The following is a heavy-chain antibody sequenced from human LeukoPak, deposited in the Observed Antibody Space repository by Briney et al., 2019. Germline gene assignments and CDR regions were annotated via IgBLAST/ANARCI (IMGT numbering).Heavy chain of an antibody. J-gene: IGHJ4*02. V-gene: IGHV3-74*01. D-gene: IGHD6-13*01. Sequence: GGSLRLSCAASGFTFSSYWMHWVRQAPGKGLLWVSRINTDGSSTSYADSVKGRFTISRDNAKNTLYLQMNSLRAEEMAVYYCAREDSNSWSVDYWGQGTLVTVSS. CDR2: INTDGSST. CDR1: GFTFSSYW. CDR3: AREDSNSWSVDY.